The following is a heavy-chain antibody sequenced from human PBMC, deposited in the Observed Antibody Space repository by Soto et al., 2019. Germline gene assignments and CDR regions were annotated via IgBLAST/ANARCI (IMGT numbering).Heavy chain of an antibody. CDR3: ATLAPCSTTTCIGS. D-gene: IGHD2-2*01. J-gene: IGHJ4*02. V-gene: IGHV3-30-3*01. CDR1: GFTFTTYS. Sequence: QVQLVESGGGVVQPGRSLRLSCSASGFTFTTYSMHWVRQAPGKGLEWVAVISYDGDNEYYTDSVKGRFTISRDTSKNTLYLQMNSLRPDDTAVYYCATLAPCSTTTCIGSWGQGTLVTVSS. CDR2: ISYDGDNE.